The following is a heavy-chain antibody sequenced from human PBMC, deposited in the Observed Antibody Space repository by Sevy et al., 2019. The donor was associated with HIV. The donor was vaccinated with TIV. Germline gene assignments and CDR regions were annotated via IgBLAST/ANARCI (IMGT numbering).Heavy chain of an antibody. J-gene: IGHJ4*02. Sequence: GGSLRLSCAASGFTFSTYWMTWVRQAPGTGLEWVANIKYDGCEKYYVDSVKGRFTISRDNANNSLYLQMNSLRAEDTAVYYYARDLAHGSEDYGDYYFDFWGQGTLVTVSS. V-gene: IGHV3-7*01. CDR1: GFTFSTYW. CDR3: ARDLAHGSEDYGDYYFDF. D-gene: IGHD4-17*01. CDR2: IKYDGCEK.